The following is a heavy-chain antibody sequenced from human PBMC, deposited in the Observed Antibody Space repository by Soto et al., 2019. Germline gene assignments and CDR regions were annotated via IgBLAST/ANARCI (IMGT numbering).Heavy chain of an antibody. CDR2: ISANSGST. Sequence: ASVKVSCKASGYTFTSYGISWVRQAPGQGLEWMGLISANSGSTNYAQKFQGRVTMTTDTSTSTVYMGLSSLRSEDTAVYYCARSRVTMVRGVITTEYYFDYWGQGTLVTVSS. V-gene: IGHV1-18*01. J-gene: IGHJ4*02. CDR1: GYTFTSYG. CDR3: ARSRVTMVRGVITTEYYFDY. D-gene: IGHD3-10*01.